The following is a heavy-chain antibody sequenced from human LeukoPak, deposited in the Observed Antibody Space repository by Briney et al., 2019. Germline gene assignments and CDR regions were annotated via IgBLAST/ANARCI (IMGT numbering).Heavy chain of an antibody. CDR2: IYSGGST. J-gene: IGHJ4*02. Sequence: GGSLRLPCAASGFTVSSNYISWVRQAPGKGLEWVSVIYSGGSTYYADSVKGRFTISRHNSKNTLYLQMNSLRAEDTAVYYCAREGMEGYSYGYDWGQGTLVTVSS. V-gene: IGHV3-53*01. D-gene: IGHD5-18*01. CDR3: AREGMEGYSYGYD. CDR1: GFTVSSNY.